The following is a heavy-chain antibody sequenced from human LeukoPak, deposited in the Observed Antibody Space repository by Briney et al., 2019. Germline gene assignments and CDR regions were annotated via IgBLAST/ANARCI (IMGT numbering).Heavy chain of an antibody. CDR1: GGSISNYY. CDR2: IYYSGST. D-gene: IGHD2/OR15-2a*01. J-gene: IGHJ5*02. CDR3: ASFLGFNWFDP. V-gene: IGHV4-59*01. Sequence: SETLSLTCTVSGGSISNYYWSWIRQPPGKGLEWIGYIYYSGSTNYNPSLKSRVTISVDTSKNQFSLKLSSVTAADTAVYYCASFLGFNWFDPWGQGTLVTVSS.